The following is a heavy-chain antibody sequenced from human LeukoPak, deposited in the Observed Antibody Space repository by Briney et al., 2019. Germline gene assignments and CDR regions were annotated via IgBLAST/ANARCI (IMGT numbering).Heavy chain of an antibody. CDR1: GFTFSSYG. CDR3: ARDLITMVRGVPHPYYFDY. J-gene: IGHJ4*02. Sequence: GRSLRLSCAASGFTFSSYGMHWVRQAPGKGLEWVAVIWYDGSNKYYADSVKGRFTISRDNSKNTLYLQMNSLRAEDTAVYYCARDLITMVRGVPHPYYFDYWGQGTLVTVS. CDR2: IWYDGSNK. V-gene: IGHV3-33*01. D-gene: IGHD3-10*01.